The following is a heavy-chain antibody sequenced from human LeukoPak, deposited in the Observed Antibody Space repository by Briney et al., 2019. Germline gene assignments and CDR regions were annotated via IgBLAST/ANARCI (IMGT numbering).Heavy chain of an antibody. J-gene: IGHJ4*02. V-gene: IGHV4-4*09. Sequence: SETLSLTCTVSRGSISGSIRSYYWSWLRQPPGKGLEWIGYISSSGSVNDNPSLRGRVTISVDTSKDQFFLNLSSVSAADTAVYYCARIPLGYSGAYYFDYWGQGTLVTVSP. D-gene: IGHD5-12*01. CDR3: ARIPLGYSGAYYFDY. CDR1: RGSISGSIRSYY. CDR2: ISSSGSV.